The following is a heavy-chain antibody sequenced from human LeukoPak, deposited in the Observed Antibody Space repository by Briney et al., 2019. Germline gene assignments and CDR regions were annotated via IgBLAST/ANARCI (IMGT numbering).Heavy chain of an antibody. CDR2: MNPNSGNT. D-gene: IGHD6-13*01. Sequence: ASVKVSCKASGYTFTSYDINWVRQATGQGLKWMGWMNPNSGNTGYAQKFQGRVTMTRNTSISTAYMELSSLRSEDTAVYYCARGLDRIAAAGSSDYWGQGTLVTVSS. V-gene: IGHV1-8*01. J-gene: IGHJ4*02. CDR1: GYTFTSYD. CDR3: ARGLDRIAAAGSSDY.